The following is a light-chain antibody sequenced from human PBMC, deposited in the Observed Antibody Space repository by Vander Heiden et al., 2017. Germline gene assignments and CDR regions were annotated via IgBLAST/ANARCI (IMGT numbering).Light chain of an antibody. CDR1: QTGRNNY. Sequence: EIVLTPSPGTLSVSPGERATLSCRASQTGRNNYLAWYQQKPDQAPRLLIYGASSRATGIPDSFSGSGSGTDFTLTINRLEPEDFAAYHCQQYYISPLTFGGGTKVEIK. CDR3: QQYYISPLT. V-gene: IGKV3-20*01. CDR2: GAS. J-gene: IGKJ4*01.